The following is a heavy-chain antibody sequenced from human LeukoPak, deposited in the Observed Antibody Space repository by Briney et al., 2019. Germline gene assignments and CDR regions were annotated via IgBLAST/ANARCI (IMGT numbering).Heavy chain of an antibody. J-gene: IGHJ4*02. CDR2: IYTSGST. Sequence: NSSETLSLTCTVSGGSISSGSYYWSWIRQPAGKGLEWIGRIYTSGSTNYNPSLKSRVTISVDTSKNQFSLKLSSVTAADTAVYYCARDYPDYDFWSGYSYYFDYWGQGTLVTVSS. CDR1: GGSISSGSYY. D-gene: IGHD3-3*01. V-gene: IGHV4-61*02. CDR3: ARDYPDYDFWSGYSYYFDY.